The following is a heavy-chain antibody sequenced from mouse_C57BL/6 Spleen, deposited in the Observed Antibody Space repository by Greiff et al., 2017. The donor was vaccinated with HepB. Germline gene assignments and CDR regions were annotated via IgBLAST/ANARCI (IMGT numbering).Heavy chain of an antibody. V-gene: IGHV3-6*01. D-gene: IGHD2-4*01. CDR1: GYSITSGYY. J-gene: IGHJ2*01. Sequence: VQLQQSGPGLVKPSQSLSLTCSVTGYSITSGYYWNWIRQFPGNKLEWMGYISYDGSNNYNPSLKNRISITRDTSKNQFFLKLNSVTTEDTATYYCAREEDYAYYFDYWGQGTTLTVSS. CDR2: ISYDGSN. CDR3: AREEDYAYYFDY.